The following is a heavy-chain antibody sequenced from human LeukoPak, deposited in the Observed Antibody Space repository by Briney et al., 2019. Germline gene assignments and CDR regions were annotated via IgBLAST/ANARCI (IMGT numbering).Heavy chain of an antibody. CDR1: GYTFTSYD. D-gene: IGHD6-6*01. Sequence: GASVKVSCKASGYTFTSYDINWVRQAPGQGLEWMGWINPNSGGTNYAQKFQGRVTMTRDTSISTAYMELSRLRSDDTAVYYCARDLNQERGSSSGDYWGQGTLVTVSS. J-gene: IGHJ4*02. CDR2: INPNSGGT. CDR3: ARDLNQERGSSSGDY. V-gene: IGHV1-2*02.